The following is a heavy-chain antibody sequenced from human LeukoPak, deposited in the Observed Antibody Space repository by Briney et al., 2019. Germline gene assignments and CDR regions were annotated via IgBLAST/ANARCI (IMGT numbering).Heavy chain of an antibody. D-gene: IGHD6-19*01. Sequence: PSETLSLTCTVSGGSISSYYWSWIRQPPGKGLEWIGYIYYSGSTNYNPSLKSRVTISVDTSKDQFSLKLSSVTAADTAVYYCARGQRAGLFDYWGQGTLVTVSS. CDR1: GGSISSYY. CDR3: ARGQRAGLFDY. V-gene: IGHV4-59*01. J-gene: IGHJ4*02. CDR2: IYYSGST.